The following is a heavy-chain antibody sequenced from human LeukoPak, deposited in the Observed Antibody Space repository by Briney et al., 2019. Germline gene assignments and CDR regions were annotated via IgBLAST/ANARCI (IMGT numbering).Heavy chain of an antibody. CDR3: ASCVYRSSTSCYFSWDYYYYMDV. CDR1: GGSISSSSYY. J-gene: IGHJ6*03. V-gene: IGHV4-39*01. Sequence: PSENLSLTCTVSGGSISSSSYYWGWIRQPPGKGLEWIGSIYYSGSTYYNPSLKSRVTISVDTSKNQFSLKLSSVTAADTAVYYCASCVYRSSTSCYFSWDYYYYMDVWGKGTTVTVSS. D-gene: IGHD2-2*01. CDR2: IYYSGST.